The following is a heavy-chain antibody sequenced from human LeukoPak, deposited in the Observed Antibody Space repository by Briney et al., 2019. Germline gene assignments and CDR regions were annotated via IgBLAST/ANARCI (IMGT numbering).Heavy chain of an antibody. CDR2: IIPIFGTA. J-gene: IGHJ4*02. CDR1: GGTFSSYA. Sequence: SVKVSCKASGGTFSSYAISWVRQAPGQGLEWMGRIIPIFGTANYAQKFQGRVTITTDESTSTAYMELSSLRAEDTAVYYCAKGYYDYVWGSYYFDYWGQGTLVTVSS. D-gene: IGHD3-16*01. V-gene: IGHV1-69*05. CDR3: AKGYYDYVWGSYYFDY.